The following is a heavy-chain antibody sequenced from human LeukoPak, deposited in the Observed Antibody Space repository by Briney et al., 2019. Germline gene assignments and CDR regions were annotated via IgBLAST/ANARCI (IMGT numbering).Heavy chain of an antibody. CDR1: GGSIKSSADY. Sequence: SETLSLTCTVSGGSIKSSADYWTWIRQHPGKGLEWIGYISYSGNTYYNPSLKGRVIISLDTSKSQFSLNLSSVTAADTAVYYCAARITMIPGVPHNWFDPWGQGTLVTVSS. CDR3: AARITMIPGVPHNWFDP. J-gene: IGHJ5*02. V-gene: IGHV4-31*03. CDR2: ISYSGNT. D-gene: IGHD3-10*01.